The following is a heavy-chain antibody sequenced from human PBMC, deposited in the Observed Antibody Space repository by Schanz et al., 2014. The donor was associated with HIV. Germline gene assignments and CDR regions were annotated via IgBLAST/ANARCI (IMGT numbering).Heavy chain of an antibody. CDR2: ISSDGSEE. Sequence: VQLVESGGGLVKPGGSLRLSCAASGFTFSSFGMHWVRQAPGKGLEWVAVISSDGSEEYFADSVKGRFTISRDNSKNTLYLQMNSLRAEDTALYFCATTFCFGGSCHTGPFDHWGQGTLVTVSS. CDR1: GFTFSSFG. J-gene: IGHJ4*02. CDR3: ATTFCFGGSCHTGPFDH. V-gene: IGHV3-30*03. D-gene: IGHD2-15*01.